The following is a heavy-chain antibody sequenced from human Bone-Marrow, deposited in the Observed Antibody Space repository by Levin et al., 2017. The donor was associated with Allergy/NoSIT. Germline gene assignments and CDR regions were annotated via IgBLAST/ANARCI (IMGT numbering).Heavy chain of an antibody. CDR2: ISGSGGNT. V-gene: IGHV3-23*01. J-gene: IGHJ4*02. D-gene: IGHD3-22*01. Sequence: LGESLKISCAASGFIFRNYAMNWVRQAPGKGLEWVSQISGSGGNTHYADSVKGRFTISRDNSKNTLYLQMNSLRVEDTAVYYCAGYDTSAYHSPFDYWGQGTLVTVSS. CDR1: GFIFRNYA. CDR3: AGYDTSAYHSPFDY.